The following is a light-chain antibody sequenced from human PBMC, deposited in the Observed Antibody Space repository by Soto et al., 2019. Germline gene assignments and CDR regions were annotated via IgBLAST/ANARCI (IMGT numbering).Light chain of an antibody. CDR1: QSVGRS. CDR2: DTS. Sequence: EIVLTQSPATLSLSPGERATLSCRASQSVGRSIAWYQQKPGQAPRLLIYDTSNMATGIPARFSGSGSGTDFTLTISSLEPEDFAVYYCQHRANWPLTFGGGTKVDIK. V-gene: IGKV3-11*01. CDR3: QHRANWPLT. J-gene: IGKJ4*01.